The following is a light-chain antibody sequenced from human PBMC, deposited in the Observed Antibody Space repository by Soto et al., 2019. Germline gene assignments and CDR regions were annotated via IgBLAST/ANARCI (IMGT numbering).Light chain of an antibody. CDR1: SSDIGGYNY. J-gene: IGLJ2*01. Sequence: QSALTQPASVSGVPGQSITISCTGTSSDIGGYNYVSWYQQHPGKAPKLIIYDVTHRPSGVANRFSGSKSGNTASLTISGLQADDEADYYCSSYTTSTTLGVAFGGGTKVTVL. CDR2: DVT. CDR3: SSYTTSTTLGVA. V-gene: IGLV2-14*03.